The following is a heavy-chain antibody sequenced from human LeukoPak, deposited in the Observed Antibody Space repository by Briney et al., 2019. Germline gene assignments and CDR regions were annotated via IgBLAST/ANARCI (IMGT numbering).Heavy chain of an antibody. V-gene: IGHV1-69*13. Sequence: AASVKVSCKASGGTFSRFTISWVRQAPGQGFEWMGGITPIFGTANFAQKFQGRVSITADGSTSTAFMELSSLRSEDTAVYYCAREWGLESSGYYYAYWGQGTLVTVSS. D-gene: IGHD3-22*01. CDR2: ITPIFGTA. J-gene: IGHJ4*02. CDR3: AREWGLESSGYYYAY. CDR1: GGTFSRFT.